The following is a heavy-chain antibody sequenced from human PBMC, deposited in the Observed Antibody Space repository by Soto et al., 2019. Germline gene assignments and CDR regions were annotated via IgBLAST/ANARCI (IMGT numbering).Heavy chain of an antibody. D-gene: IGHD5-18*01. CDR3: ARAIGGNSYGFYYMDV. Sequence: QVQLVQSGAEVKKPGSSVKVSCKASGGTFSSYTISWVRQAPGQGLEWMGRIIPILGIANYAQKFQGRVTITADKSTSTAYMELSSLRSEDTAVYYCARAIGGNSYGFYYMDVWGKGTTVTVSS. CDR1: GGTFSSYT. J-gene: IGHJ6*03. V-gene: IGHV1-69*02. CDR2: IIPILGIA.